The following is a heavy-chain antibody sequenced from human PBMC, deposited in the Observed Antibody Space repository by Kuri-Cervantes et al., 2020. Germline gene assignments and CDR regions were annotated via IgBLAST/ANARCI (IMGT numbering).Heavy chain of an antibody. CDR2: IGTAGDT. CDR1: GFTFSSYD. D-gene: IGHD1-1*01. J-gene: IGHJ4*02. Sequence: GESLKISCAASGFTFSSYDMHWVRQATGKGLEWVSAIGTAGDTYYPGSVKGRFTISRENAKNSLYLQMNSLRAGDTAVYYCARVSTNWNHPDYWGQGTLVTVSS. CDR3: ARVSTNWNHPDY. V-gene: IGHV3-13*01.